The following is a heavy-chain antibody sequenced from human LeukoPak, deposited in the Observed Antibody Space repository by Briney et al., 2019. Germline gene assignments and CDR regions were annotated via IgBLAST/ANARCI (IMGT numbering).Heavy chain of an antibody. CDR1: GYTFTGYY. V-gene: IGHV1-2*02. Sequence: ASVKVSCKASGYTFTGYYMHWVRQAPGQGLEWMGWINPNSGGTNYAQKFQGRVTMTRDTSISTAYMEPSRLRSDDTAVYYCARMRYCSGGSCYSGYYYYYMDVWGKGTTVTVSS. D-gene: IGHD2-15*01. CDR2: INPNSGGT. CDR3: ARMRYCSGGSCYSGYYYYYMDV. J-gene: IGHJ6*03.